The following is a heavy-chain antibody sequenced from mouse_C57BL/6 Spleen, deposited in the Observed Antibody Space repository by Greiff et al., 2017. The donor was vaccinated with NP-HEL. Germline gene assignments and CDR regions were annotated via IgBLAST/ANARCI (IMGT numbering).Heavy chain of an antibody. CDR1: GYAFSSYW. Sequence: QVQLQQSGAELVKPGASVKISCKASGYAFSSYWLNWVKQRPGKGLEWIGQIYPGDGDTNYNGKFKGKATLTADKSSSTAYMQRSSLTSEDSAVYFCAKNYYGSSHWYFDVWGTGTTVTVSS. V-gene: IGHV1-80*01. CDR2: IYPGDGDT. CDR3: AKNYYGSSHWYFDV. J-gene: IGHJ1*03. D-gene: IGHD1-1*01.